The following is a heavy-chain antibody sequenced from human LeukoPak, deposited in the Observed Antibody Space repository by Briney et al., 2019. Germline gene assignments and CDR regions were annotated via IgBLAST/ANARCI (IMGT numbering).Heavy chain of an antibody. D-gene: IGHD6-19*01. J-gene: IGHJ5*02. CDR2: IIPIFGTA. Sequence: ASVKVSCKASGGTFSSYAISWVRQAPGQGLEWMGGIIPIFGTANYAQKFQGRVTMTTDTSTSTAYMELRSLRSDDTAVYYCARDRSIAVALGWFDPWGQGTLVTVSS. CDR3: ARDRSIAVALGWFDP. CDR1: GGTFSSYA. V-gene: IGHV1-69*05.